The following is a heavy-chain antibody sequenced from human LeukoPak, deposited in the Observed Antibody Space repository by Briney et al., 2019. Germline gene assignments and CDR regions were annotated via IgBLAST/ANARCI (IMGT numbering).Heavy chain of an antibody. CDR3: ARGTRALYYYGSGSSYNWFDP. V-gene: IGHV4-61*02. CDR2: IYTSGST. J-gene: IGHJ5*02. CDR1: GGSISSGSYY. D-gene: IGHD3-10*01. Sequence: PSQTLSLTCTVSGGSISSGSYYWSWIRQPAGKGLEWIVRIYTSGSTNYNPSLKRRVTISVDTSKNQFSLKLSSVTAADTAVYYCARGTRALYYYGSGSSYNWFDPWGQGTLVTVSS.